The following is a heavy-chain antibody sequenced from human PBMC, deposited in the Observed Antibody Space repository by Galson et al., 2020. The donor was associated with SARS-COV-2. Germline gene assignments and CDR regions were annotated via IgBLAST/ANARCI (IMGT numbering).Heavy chain of an antibody. V-gene: IGHV3-30*03. CDR2: ISYDGGSK. CDR3: ARGLRSSVYYFMDV. Sequence: GGSLRLSCTASGFSFSNYGMYWVRQAPGKGLEWVAIISYDGGSKYYTDSVNGRFTISRDNSNNTLYLQMNSLRAEDTALYYCARGLRSSVYYFMDVWGTGTTVTVSS. D-gene: IGHD3-10*02. J-gene: IGHJ6*03. CDR1: GFSFSNYG.